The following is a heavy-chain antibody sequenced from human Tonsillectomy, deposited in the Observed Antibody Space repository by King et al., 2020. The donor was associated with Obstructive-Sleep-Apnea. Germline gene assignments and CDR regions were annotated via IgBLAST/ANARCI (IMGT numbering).Heavy chain of an antibody. CDR3: ARAPGYGDFFSADY. CDR1: GFTFSGFG. D-gene: IGHD4-17*01. V-gene: IGHV3-33*01. J-gene: IGHJ4*02. Sequence: VQLVESGGGVVQPGRSLRLSCAASGFTFSGFGMHWVRQAPGKGLEWVAFIWFDGSNENYGDSVKGRFTISRDNSKNTLYLQMNSLRGEDTAVYYCARAPGYGDFFSADYWGQGTLVTVSS. CDR2: IWFDGSNE.